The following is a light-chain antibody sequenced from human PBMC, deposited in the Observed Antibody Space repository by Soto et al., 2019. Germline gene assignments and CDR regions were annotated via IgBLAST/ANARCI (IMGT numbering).Light chain of an antibody. CDR2: YDK. Sequence: SSELTQSPSMSVAPGKTATITCGGSGIGRKNVHWYQQKPGQAPVLLIYYDKDRPSGIPERFSGSNSGNTATLTISEVEAGDEADYYCQVWDSGSDHPVFGGGTKLTVL. CDR1: GIGRKN. V-gene: IGLV3-21*04. CDR3: QVWDSGSDHPV. J-gene: IGLJ2*01.